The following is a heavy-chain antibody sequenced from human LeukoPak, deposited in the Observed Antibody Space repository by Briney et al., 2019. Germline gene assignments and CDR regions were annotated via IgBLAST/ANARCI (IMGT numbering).Heavy chain of an antibody. Sequence: KASETLSLTCAVYGGSFSGYYWSWIRQPPGKGLEWIGEINHSGSTNYNPSLKSRVTISVDTSKNQFSLKLSSVTAADTAVYYCARHPPLGYCSSTSCYANDYWGQGTLVTVSS. CDR2: INHSGST. J-gene: IGHJ4*02. CDR1: GGSFSGYY. D-gene: IGHD2-2*01. CDR3: ARHPPLGYCSSTSCYANDY. V-gene: IGHV4-34*01.